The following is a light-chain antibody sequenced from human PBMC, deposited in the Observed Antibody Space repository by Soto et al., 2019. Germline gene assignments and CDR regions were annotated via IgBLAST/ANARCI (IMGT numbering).Light chain of an antibody. CDR1: QSIVNY. V-gene: IGKV1-39*01. CDR2: GAS. Sequence: IQMTQSPSSLSTSVGDRVTITCRSNQSIVNYLNWYQHKPGRAPKLLISGASTLQNAVPSRFSGSGSGTDFVLTINTLQAEDFATYYCQQSFSTPPSFVQGTKVDSK. CDR3: QQSFSTPPS. J-gene: IGKJ2*01.